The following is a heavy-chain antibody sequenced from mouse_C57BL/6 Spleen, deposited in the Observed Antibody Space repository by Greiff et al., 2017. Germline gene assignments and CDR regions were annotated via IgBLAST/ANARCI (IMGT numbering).Heavy chain of an antibody. CDR1: GYAFSSSW. V-gene: IGHV1-82*01. CDR3: ARDSNYHYFDY. Sequence: VQLQQSGPELVQPGASVKISCKASGYAFSSSWMNWVKQRPGKGLEWIGRIYPGDGDTNYNGKFKGKATLTADKSSSTAYMQLSSLTSEDSAVYFCARDSNYHYFDYWGQGTTLTVSS. CDR2: IYPGDGDT. J-gene: IGHJ2*01. D-gene: IGHD2-5*01.